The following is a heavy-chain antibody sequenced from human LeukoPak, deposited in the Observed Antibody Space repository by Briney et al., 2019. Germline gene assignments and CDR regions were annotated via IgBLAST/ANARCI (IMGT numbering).Heavy chain of an antibody. CDR3: ARDRRYYDSSGYYD. D-gene: IGHD3-22*01. V-gene: IGHV3-53*01. CDR2: IYSGDHT. J-gene: IGHJ4*02. CDR1: GFTVSYNY. Sequence: GGSLRLSCAASGFTVSYNYMSWVRQAPGKGLEWVSVIYSGDHTYYADSVKGRFTISRDNSKNTLYLQMNSLRAEETAVYYCARDRRYYDSSGYYDWGQGTLVTVSS.